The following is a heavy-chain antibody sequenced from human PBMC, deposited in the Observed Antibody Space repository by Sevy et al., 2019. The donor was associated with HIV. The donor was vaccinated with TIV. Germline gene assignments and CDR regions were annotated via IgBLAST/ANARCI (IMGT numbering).Heavy chain of an antibody. D-gene: IGHD2-2*01. J-gene: IGHJ5*02. V-gene: IGHV3-20*01. Sequence: GGYLRLSCAASGFTFDDYGMSWVRQAPGKGLEWVSGINWNGGSTGYADSVKGRFTISRDNAKNSLYLQMNSLRAEDTALYHCARDVYARHCSSTSCYGRDNWFDPWGQGTLVTVSS. CDR1: GFTFDDYG. CDR2: INWNGGST. CDR3: ARDVYARHCSSTSCYGRDNWFDP.